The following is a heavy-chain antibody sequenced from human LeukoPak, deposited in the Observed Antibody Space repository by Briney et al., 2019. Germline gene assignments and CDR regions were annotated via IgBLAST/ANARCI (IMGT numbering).Heavy chain of an antibody. CDR2: ISSSGRSI. CDR1: GSTFNTYS. D-gene: IGHD2-15*01. J-gene: IGHJ5*02. V-gene: IGHV3-48*04. CDR3: ARVRYCSGGSCYGNWYDP. Sequence: GGSLRLSCAASGSTFNTYSMNWVRQAPGEGLEWVSYISSSGRSINYADSVRGRFTISRDNGKNSLYLQMNSLRAEDTAVYYCARVRYCSGGSCYGNWYDPWGQGTLVTVSS.